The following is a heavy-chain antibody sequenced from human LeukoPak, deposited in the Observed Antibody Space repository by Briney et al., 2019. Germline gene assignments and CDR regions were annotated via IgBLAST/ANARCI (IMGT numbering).Heavy chain of an antibody. Sequence: ASVRVSCKASGYIFTSYDFSWVRQAPGQGLEWMGWISTYNGNTNYAEKFQGRVTMTTDTSTSTAYLELRSLRSDDTAVYYCARKALNLGALGYWGQGTWSPSPQ. J-gene: IGHJ4*02. V-gene: IGHV1-18*01. CDR2: ISTYNGNT. CDR3: ARKALNLGALGY. D-gene: IGHD3-16*01. CDR1: GYIFTSYD.